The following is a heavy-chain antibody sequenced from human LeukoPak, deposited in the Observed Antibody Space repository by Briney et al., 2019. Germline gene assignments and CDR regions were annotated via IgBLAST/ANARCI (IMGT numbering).Heavy chain of an antibody. CDR2: ISYDGSNK. CDR3: AKDGVCSSTSCYLTQYGGGDY. J-gene: IGHJ4*02. D-gene: IGHD2-2*01. Sequence: PGRSLRLSCAASGFTFSSYGMPWVRQAPGKGLEWVAVISYDGSNKYYADSVKGRFTISRDNSKNTLYLQMNSLRAEDTAVYYCAKDGVCSSTSCYLTQYGGGDYWGQGTLVTVSS. V-gene: IGHV3-30*18. CDR1: GFTFSSYG.